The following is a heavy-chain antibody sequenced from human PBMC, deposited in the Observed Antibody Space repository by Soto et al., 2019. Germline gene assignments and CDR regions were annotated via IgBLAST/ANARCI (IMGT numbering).Heavy chain of an antibody. V-gene: IGHV1-3*01. J-gene: IGHJ4*02. CDR1: GYTFTSYA. D-gene: IGHD1-26*01. CDR3: ASSSGSYWQLDY. Sequence: QVKLVQSGAEVKKPGASVKVSCKASGYTFTSYAMHWVRQAPGQRLEWMGWINAGNGNTKYSQKSQGRVTITRDTSASTAYMELSSLRSEDTAVYYCASSSGSYWQLDYWGQGTLVTVSS. CDR2: INAGNGNT.